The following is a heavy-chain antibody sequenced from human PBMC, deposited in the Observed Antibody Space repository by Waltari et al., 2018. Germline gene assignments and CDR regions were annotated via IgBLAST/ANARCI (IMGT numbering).Heavy chain of an antibody. CDR3: ARSGEMKGTVDY. V-gene: IGHV1-69*02. Sequence: QLVQSGSEVKKPGASVKVSCKASGGTFSTYTVTWVRQAPGQGLEWMGSIIPFLGISKYAQSLQARLTITVDQSTNTGYMELNNLRPEDTGVYYCARSGEMKGTVDYWGQGTLVTVSS. J-gene: IGHJ4*02. D-gene: IGHD1-1*01. CDR2: IIPFLGIS. CDR1: GGTFSTYT.